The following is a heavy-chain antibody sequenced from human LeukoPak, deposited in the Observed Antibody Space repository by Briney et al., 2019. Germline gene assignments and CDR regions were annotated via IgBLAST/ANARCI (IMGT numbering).Heavy chain of an antibody. Sequence: PGGSLRLSCAASGFTFSSYAMHWVRQAPGKGLEYVSAISSNGGSTYYANSVKGRFTISRDNSKNTLYLQMGSLRAEDMAVYYCARDAGYCGGGTCPGYYFDFWGQGTLVTVSS. CDR3: ARDAGYCGGGTCPGYYFDF. CDR2: ISSNGGST. V-gene: IGHV3-64*01. J-gene: IGHJ4*02. D-gene: IGHD2-15*01. CDR1: GFTFSSYA.